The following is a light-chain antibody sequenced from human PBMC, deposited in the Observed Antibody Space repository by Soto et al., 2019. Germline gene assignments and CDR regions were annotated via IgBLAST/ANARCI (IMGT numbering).Light chain of an antibody. Sequence: DIQMTQSPSTLSASVGDRVTITCRASQSISSWLAWYQQKPGKAPKLLIYKASSLESGVPSRFSGSGSGTELTLTISSLQADVFGTYYRKQYKRLYTLGQGTKLEIK. CDR1: QSISSW. V-gene: IGKV1-5*03. J-gene: IGKJ2*01. CDR3: KQYKRLYT. CDR2: KAS.